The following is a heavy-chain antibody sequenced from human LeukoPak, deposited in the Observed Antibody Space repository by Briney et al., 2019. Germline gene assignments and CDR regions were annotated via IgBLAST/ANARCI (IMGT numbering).Heavy chain of an antibody. J-gene: IGHJ4*02. Sequence: GRSLRLSCAASGFTFSSYWMHWVRQAPGKGLVWVSRISIDGSSTNYADSVKGRFTISRDNAKNTLYLQMDSLRAEDTAVYYCARGSYSSSCDYWGQGTLVTVSS. CDR3: ARGSYSSSCDY. CDR1: GFTFSSYW. V-gene: IGHV3-74*01. CDR2: ISIDGSST. D-gene: IGHD6-13*01.